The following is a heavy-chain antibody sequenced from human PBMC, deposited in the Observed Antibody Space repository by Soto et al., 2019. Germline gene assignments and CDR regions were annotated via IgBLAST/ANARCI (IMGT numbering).Heavy chain of an antibody. J-gene: IGHJ6*02. CDR3: ARAGYYYESSGYSRRSSYYYGMDV. D-gene: IGHD3-22*01. CDR1: GGSISSGDYY. Sequence: SETLSLPCTVSGGSISSGDYYWSWIRQPPGKGLEWIGYIYYSGSTYYNPSLKSRVTISVDTSKNQFSLKRSSVTDADTAVYYWARAGYYYESSGYSRRSSYYYGMDVWGQGTTVTVSS. CDR2: IYYSGST. V-gene: IGHV4-30-4*01.